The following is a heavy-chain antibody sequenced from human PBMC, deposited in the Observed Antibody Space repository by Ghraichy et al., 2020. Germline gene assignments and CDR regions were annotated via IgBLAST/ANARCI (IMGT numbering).Heavy chain of an antibody. CDR2: IYTSGST. D-gene: IGHD3-3*01. CDR3: AREDPTIFGVVTLDP. V-gene: IGHV4-4*07. Sequence: SETLSLTCTVSGGSISSYYWSWIRQPAGKGLEWIGRIYTSGSTNYNPSLKSRVTMSVDTSKNQFSLKLSSVTAADTAVYYCAREDPTIFGVVTLDPWGQGTLVTVSS. CDR1: GGSISSYY. J-gene: IGHJ5*02.